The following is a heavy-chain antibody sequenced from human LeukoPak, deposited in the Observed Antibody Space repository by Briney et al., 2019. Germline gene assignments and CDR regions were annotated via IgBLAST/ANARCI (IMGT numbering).Heavy chain of an antibody. CDR1: GFTFSSYE. V-gene: IGHV3-66*01. CDR3: ARGWRDYIVGAVDY. Sequence: GGSLRLSCAASGFTFSSYEMNWVRQAPGKGLEWVSVIYSGGSTYYADSVKGRFTISRDNSKNTLYLQMNSLRAEDTAVYYCARGWRDYIVGAVDYWGQGTLVTVSS. D-gene: IGHD1-26*01. CDR2: IYSGGST. J-gene: IGHJ4*02.